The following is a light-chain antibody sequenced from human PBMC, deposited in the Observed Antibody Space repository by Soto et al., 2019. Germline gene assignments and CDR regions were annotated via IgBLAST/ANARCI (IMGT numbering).Light chain of an antibody. CDR3: QQYYNSVLS. CDR1: QSISNF. CDR2: AAS. V-gene: IGKV1-39*01. Sequence: DIQMTQSPSSLSAYLGDRGTITCRASQSISNFLNWVQHKPGNAPKVLISAASTLQSGVPPRFSGSESGTDFTLTISSLQPEASATYYCQQYYNSVLSFGGGTKVDIK. J-gene: IGKJ4*01.